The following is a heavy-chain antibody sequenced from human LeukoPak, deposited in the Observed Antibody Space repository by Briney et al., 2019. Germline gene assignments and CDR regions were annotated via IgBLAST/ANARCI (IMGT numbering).Heavy chain of an antibody. CDR2: ISFDGGNK. CDR1: GFTFSMSA. J-gene: IGHJ4*02. CDR3: ARGRAGIAAAGFDY. V-gene: IGHV3-30-3*01. D-gene: IGHD6-13*01. Sequence: GGSLRLSCATSGFTFSMSAMHWVRLAPGKGLDWVAVISFDGGNKFYADSVKGRFSISRDNSKNTLYLQMNSLGLDDTAVYFCARGRAGIAAAGFDYWGQGTPVTVSS.